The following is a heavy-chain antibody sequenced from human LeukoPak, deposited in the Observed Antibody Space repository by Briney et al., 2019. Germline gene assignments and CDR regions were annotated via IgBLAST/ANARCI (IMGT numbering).Heavy chain of an antibody. V-gene: IGHV3-30*04. CDR2: ISYDGSNK. CDR1: GFTFSSYA. CDR3: ARVRNSGYAEAYYFDY. Sequence: GGSLRLSCAASGFTFSSYAMHWVRQAPSKGLEWVAVISYDGSNKYYADSVKGQFTISRDNSKNTLYLQMNSLRAEDTAVYYCARVRNSGYAEAYYFDYWGQGTLVTVSS. J-gene: IGHJ4*02. D-gene: IGHD5-12*01.